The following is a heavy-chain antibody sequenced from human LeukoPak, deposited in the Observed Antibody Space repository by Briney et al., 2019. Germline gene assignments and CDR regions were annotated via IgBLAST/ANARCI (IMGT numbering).Heavy chain of an antibody. CDR3: ARVLQRWLQSSLDY. CDR2: ISSSSSYI. D-gene: IGHD5-24*01. CDR1: GFTFSSYS. Sequence: TGGSLRLSCAASGFTFSSYSMNWVRQAPGKGLEWVSSISSSSSYIYYADSVKGRFTISRDNAKNSLYLQMNSLRAEDTAVYYCARVLQRWLQSSLDYWGQGTLVTVSS. V-gene: IGHV3-21*01. J-gene: IGHJ4*02.